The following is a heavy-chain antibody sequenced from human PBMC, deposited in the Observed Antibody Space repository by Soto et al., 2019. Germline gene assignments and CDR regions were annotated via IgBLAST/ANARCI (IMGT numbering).Heavy chain of an antibody. CDR2: ISSSGTYI. V-gene: IGHV3-21*01. Sequence: GGSLRLSCAASGFTFSTYSKNWVRQAPGKGLEWVSSISSSGTYIHYADSLKGRFTISRDNAKNSLYLQMISLRAEDTAVYYCARDPSDCSSTSCWGYYALDVWGQGTTVTVSS. CDR1: GFTFSTYS. D-gene: IGHD2-2*01. CDR3: ARDPSDCSSTSCWGYYALDV. J-gene: IGHJ6*02.